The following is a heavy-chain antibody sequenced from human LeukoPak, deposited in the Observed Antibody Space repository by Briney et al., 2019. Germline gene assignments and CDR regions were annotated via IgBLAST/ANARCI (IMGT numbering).Heavy chain of an antibody. Sequence: GGSLRLSCAASGFTFRSFDMNWVRQAPGKGLEWVSNIHAGGAITYYAGSVKGRFTISRGDSKNTVFLQMNSLRAEDTAIYYCASRDSCIGDICYGLRYWGRGTLVTVSS. D-gene: IGHD2-8*02. CDR1: GFTFRSFD. CDR3: ASRDSCIGDICYGLRY. V-gene: IGHV3-23*01. J-gene: IGHJ4*02. CDR2: IHAGGAIT.